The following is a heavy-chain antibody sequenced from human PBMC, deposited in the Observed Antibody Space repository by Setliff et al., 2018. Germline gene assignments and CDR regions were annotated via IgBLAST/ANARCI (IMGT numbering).Heavy chain of an antibody. CDR2: IIATVGGV. J-gene: IGHJ4*02. CDR3: ARDPRDVYRRGGDC. V-gene: IGHV1-69*13. CDR1: GGTFSDNA. Sequence: SVKVSCKTSGGTFSDNAMSWVRQAPGQGPEWMGGIIATVGGVSYAQKFQGRVTITEDESTTTVYMELSSLTSEDTAMYYCARDPRDVYRRGGDCWGPGTLVTVSS. D-gene: IGHD4-4*01.